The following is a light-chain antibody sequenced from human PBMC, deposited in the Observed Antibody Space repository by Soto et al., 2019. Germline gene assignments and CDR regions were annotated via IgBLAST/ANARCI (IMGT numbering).Light chain of an antibody. V-gene: IGLV1-44*01. CDR2: GNN. Sequence: QAVVTQPPSASGTPGQRVTISCSGSSSKIGSNTVNWYQQFPGTAPKLLLHGNNQRPSGVPDRFSGYKSGTSASLVISGLQSEDEAEYFCTSWDDSLNTVFFGGGTKVTVL. J-gene: IGLJ2*01. CDR3: TSWDDSLNTVF. CDR1: SSKIGSNT.